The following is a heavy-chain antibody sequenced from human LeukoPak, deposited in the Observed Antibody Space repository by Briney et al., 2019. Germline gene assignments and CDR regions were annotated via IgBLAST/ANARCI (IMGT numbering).Heavy chain of an antibody. D-gene: IGHD3-16*02. V-gene: IGHV1-69*04. Sequence: SVKVSCKASGGTFSSYAISWVRQAPGQGLEWMGRIIPILGIANYAQKFQGRVTMTEDTSTDTAYMELSSLRSEDTAVYYCATAGVRTYYDYVWGSYRRDLDYWGQGTLVTVSS. CDR3: ATAGVRTYYDYVWGSYRRDLDY. CDR2: IIPILGIA. J-gene: IGHJ4*02. CDR1: GGTFSSYA.